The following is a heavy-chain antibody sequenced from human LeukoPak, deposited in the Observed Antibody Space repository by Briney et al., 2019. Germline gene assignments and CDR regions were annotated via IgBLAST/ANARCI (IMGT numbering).Heavy chain of an antibody. Sequence: GGSLGLSCAASGFTFSNHEMSWARQAPGQGLEWLSYISSTGSTIYYADSVKGRFTISRDNAKNSLYLQMSSLRVEDTAVYYCARIAGWWFDPWGQGTLVTVSS. J-gene: IGHJ5*02. D-gene: IGHD6-19*01. V-gene: IGHV3-48*03. CDR3: ARIAGWWFDP. CDR2: ISSTGSTI. CDR1: GFTFSNHE.